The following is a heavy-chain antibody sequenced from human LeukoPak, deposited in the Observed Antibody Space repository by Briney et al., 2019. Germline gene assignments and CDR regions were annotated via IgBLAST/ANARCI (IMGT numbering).Heavy chain of an antibody. CDR2: INQSGFT. J-gene: IGHJ5*02. V-gene: IGHV4-34*01. CDR1: GGSFSAYY. D-gene: IGHD3-3*01. CDR3: ARVSYDFWSGNYNWFDP. Sequence: KPSETLSLTCAVSGGSFSAYYWTWLRQPPGKGLEWIGEINQSGFTTYNPSLKSRVAITIDTSKNQFSLNLSSVTAADTAVYYCARVSYDFWSGNYNWFDPWGQGTLVTVSS.